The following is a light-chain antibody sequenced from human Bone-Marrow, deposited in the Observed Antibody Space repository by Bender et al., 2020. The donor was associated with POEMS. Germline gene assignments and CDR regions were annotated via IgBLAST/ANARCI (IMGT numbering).Light chain of an antibody. CDR2: SDN. CDR3: AAWDAGLNGEV. V-gene: IGLV1-44*01. J-gene: IGLJ3*02. Sequence: QSVLTQPPSASGTPGQRVTISCSGSNSNIGTNAVNWYQQFPGTAPKRLIYSDNQRRSGGPDRIYAFTSGTSASLAISGRRAGDEAVYYCAAWDAGLNGEVFGGVTKLTVL. CDR1: NSNIGTNA.